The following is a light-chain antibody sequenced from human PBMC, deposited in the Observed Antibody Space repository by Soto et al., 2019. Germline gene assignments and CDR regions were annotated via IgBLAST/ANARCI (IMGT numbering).Light chain of an antibody. J-gene: IGKJ4*01. V-gene: IGKV3-15*01. CDR2: DAS. CDR3: QQYGTWPSLT. Sequence: DIVMTQSPATLSVSPGEGATLSCRASQSVHSALAWYQQRPGQTPRLLIYDASTRATGIPDRFSGSGSGTEFTLTISSLQSEDFAIDYCQQYGTWPSLTFGVGTKVE. CDR1: QSVHSA.